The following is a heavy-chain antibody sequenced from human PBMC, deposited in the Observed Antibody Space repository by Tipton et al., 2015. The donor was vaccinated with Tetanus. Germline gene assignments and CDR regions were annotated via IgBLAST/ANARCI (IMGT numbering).Heavy chain of an antibody. D-gene: IGHD2-2*02. V-gene: IGHV4-39*02. CDR1: GGSMSSSDYY. CDR2: ISHSGRT. J-gene: IGHJ4*02. Sequence: TLSLTCTVSGGSMSSSDYYWDWIRQPPGKGLEWIGSISHSGRTYYNPSLKSRVTMSVDTSKKHFSLRLRSVTAADTAVYYCASYNIPYYFDYWGRGTLVTVSS. CDR3: ASYNIPYYFDY.